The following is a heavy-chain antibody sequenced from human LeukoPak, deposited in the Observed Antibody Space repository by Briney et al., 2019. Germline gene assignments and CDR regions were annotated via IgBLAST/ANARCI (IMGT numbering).Heavy chain of an antibody. V-gene: IGHV1-2*02. J-gene: IGHJ3*02. D-gene: IGHD2/OR15-2a*01. CDR1: GYTFTGYY. Sequence: GASVKVSCKASGYTFTGYYMHWVRQAPGQGLEWMGWINPNSGGANYAQKFQGRVTMTRDTSISTAYMELSRLRSDDTAVYYCARSASMTSNAFDIWGQGTMVTVSS. CDR3: ARSASMTSNAFDI. CDR2: INPNSGGA.